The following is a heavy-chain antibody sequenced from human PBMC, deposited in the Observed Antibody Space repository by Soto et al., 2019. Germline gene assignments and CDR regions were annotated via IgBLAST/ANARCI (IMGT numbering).Heavy chain of an antibody. CDR1: GFSLSTSGVG. V-gene: IGHV2-5*02. CDR2: IYWDDDK. D-gene: IGHD4-17*01. CDR3: AHRRTVDGMDV. Sequence: QITLKESGPTLVKPTQTLTLTCTCSGFSLSTSGVGVGWIRQPPGKPLEWLALIYWDDDKRYRSSLKSRLTITKDSSKNQVVLTMTNMDPVDTATYYCAHRRTVDGMDVWGQGTTVTVSS. J-gene: IGHJ6*02.